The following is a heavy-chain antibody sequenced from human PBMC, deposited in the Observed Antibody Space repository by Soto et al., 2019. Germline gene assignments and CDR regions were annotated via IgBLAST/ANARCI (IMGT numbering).Heavy chain of an antibody. J-gene: IGHJ3*02. CDR2: ISYDGSNK. Sequence: QVQLVESGGGVVQPGRSLRLSCAASGFTFSSYAMHWVRQAPGKGLEWVAVISYDGSNKYYADSVKGRFTISRDNSKNTXXLQMNSLRAEDTAVYYCARDGANQWLVQGHDAFDIWGQGTMVTVSS. V-gene: IGHV3-30-3*01. CDR3: ARDGANQWLVQGHDAFDI. D-gene: IGHD6-19*01. CDR1: GFTFSSYA.